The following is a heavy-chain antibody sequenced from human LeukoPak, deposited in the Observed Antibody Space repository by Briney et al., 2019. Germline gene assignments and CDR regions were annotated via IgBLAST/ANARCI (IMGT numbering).Heavy chain of an antibody. Sequence: GASVKVSCKASGYTFTGYYMHWVRQAPGQGLEWMGWINPNSGGTNYAQKFQGRVTMTRDTSISTAYMELSRLRSDDTAVYYCARGPGGSGYYPGDYYYYMDVWGKGTTVTISS. V-gene: IGHV1-2*02. CDR3: ARGPGGSGYYPGDYYYYMDV. D-gene: IGHD3-22*01. CDR1: GYTFTGYY. J-gene: IGHJ6*03. CDR2: INPNSGGT.